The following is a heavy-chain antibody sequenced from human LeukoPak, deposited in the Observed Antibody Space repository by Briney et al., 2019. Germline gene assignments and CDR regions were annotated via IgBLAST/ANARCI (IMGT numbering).Heavy chain of an antibody. Sequence: GRSLRLSCAASGFTFSNYWMHWVRQAPGKGLVWVSRINRDGSSTTYVDSVKGRLTISRDNAKNTLYLQMNSLRAEDTAVYYCARDDGRGGATDYWGQGTLVTVSS. V-gene: IGHV3-74*01. D-gene: IGHD1-26*01. J-gene: IGHJ4*02. CDR1: GFTFSNYW. CDR2: INRDGSST. CDR3: ARDDGRGGATDY.